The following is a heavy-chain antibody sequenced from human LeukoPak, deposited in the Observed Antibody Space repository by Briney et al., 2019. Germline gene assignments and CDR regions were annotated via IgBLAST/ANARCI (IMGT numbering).Heavy chain of an antibody. D-gene: IGHD5-12*01. CDR3: ARVESGYDAESFDY. J-gene: IGHJ4*02. CDR2: ISPTSGGT. Sequence: ASVKVSCKTSGYTFTGYYMHWVRQAPGQGLEWMGWISPTSGGTNYAQKFQGRVTMTRDTSISTAYMELSRLRSDDTAVYYCARVESGYDAESFDYWGQGTLVTVSS. V-gene: IGHV1-2*02. CDR1: GYTFTGYY.